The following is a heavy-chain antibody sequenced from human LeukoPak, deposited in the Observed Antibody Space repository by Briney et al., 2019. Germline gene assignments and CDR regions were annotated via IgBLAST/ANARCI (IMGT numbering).Heavy chain of an antibody. V-gene: IGHV3-48*01. CDR1: GITFSSYS. Sequence: PGGSLRLSCVASGITFSSYSMNWVRQAPGKGLEWVSYISSFSGTINYADSVKGRFTISRDNSKNTLYLRMNSLRAEDTAVYYCAKDMVRGVIINTFDYWGQGTLVTVSS. CDR3: AKDMVRGVIINTFDY. CDR2: ISSFSGTI. D-gene: IGHD3-10*01. J-gene: IGHJ4*02.